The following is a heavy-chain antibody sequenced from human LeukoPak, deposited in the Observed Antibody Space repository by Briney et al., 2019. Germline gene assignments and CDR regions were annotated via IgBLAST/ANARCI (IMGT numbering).Heavy chain of an antibody. Sequence: SVKVSCKASGGTFSSYAISWVRQAPGQGLEWMGRIIPIFGTANYAQKFQGRVTITADESTSTAYMELSSLRSEDTAVYYCASLPMVRGVIYNYYMDVWGKGTTVTVSS. CDR2: IIPIFGTA. CDR1: GGTFSSYA. J-gene: IGHJ6*03. CDR3: ASLPMVRGVIYNYYMDV. D-gene: IGHD3-10*01. V-gene: IGHV1-69*15.